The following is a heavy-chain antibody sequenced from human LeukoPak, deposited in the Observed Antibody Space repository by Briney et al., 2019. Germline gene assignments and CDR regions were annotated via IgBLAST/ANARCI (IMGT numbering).Heavy chain of an antibody. J-gene: IGHJ4*02. CDR2: IYSGGST. Sequence: GGSLRLSCAASGFTVSSNYMSWVRQAPGKGLEWVSVIYSGGSTYYADSVKGRSTISRDNSKNTLYLQMNSLRAEDTAVYYCARDPKSGAAAGTDYWGQGTLVTVSS. CDR1: GFTVSSNY. V-gene: IGHV3-66*01. D-gene: IGHD6-13*01. CDR3: ARDPKSGAAAGTDY.